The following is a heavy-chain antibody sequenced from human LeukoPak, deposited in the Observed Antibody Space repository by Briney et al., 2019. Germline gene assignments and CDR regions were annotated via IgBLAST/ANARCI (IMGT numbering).Heavy chain of an antibody. D-gene: IGHD5-24*01. CDR2: IGGSGDRT. CDR1: GFTFSIYG. Sequence: GGSLRLSCAASGFTFSIYGMNWVRQSPGKGLEWVSGIGGSGDRTYYADSVKGRFSISRDNSKNTLYLQINSLRVEDTAVYYCAKDMRMASFEHWGRGTQVTVSS. V-gene: IGHV3-23*01. CDR3: AKDMRMASFEH. J-gene: IGHJ4*02.